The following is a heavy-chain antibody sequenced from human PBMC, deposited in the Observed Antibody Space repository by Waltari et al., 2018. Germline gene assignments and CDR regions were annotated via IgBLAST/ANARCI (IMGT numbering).Heavy chain of an antibody. V-gene: IGHV3-23*01. CDR2: ISGSGSST. CDR3: ATRPYGSGLYYFDY. D-gene: IGHD3-10*01. CDR1: GFTFNNYA. Sequence: EVQLLESGGGLVQPGGSLRLSCAASGFTFNNYAMTWVRQAPGKGLDWVSAISGSGSSTHYADSVKGRFTISRDNSRNTLYLQMNTLRVEDTAVYYCATRPYGSGLYYFDYWGQGTLVTVSP. J-gene: IGHJ4*02.